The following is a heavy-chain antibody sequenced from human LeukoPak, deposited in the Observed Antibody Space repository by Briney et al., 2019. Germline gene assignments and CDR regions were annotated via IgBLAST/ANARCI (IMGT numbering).Heavy chain of an antibody. CDR2: IYYSGST. V-gene: IGHV4-59*08. J-gene: IGHJ4*02. CDR3: ARHYGYSSGWYVGPYYFDY. Sequence: SETLSLTCTVSSGSISSYYWSWIRQPPGKGLEWIGYIYYSGSTNYNPSLKSRVTISVDTSKNQFSLKLSSVTAADTAVYYCARHYGYSSGWYVGPYYFDYWGQGTLVTVSS. CDR1: SGSISSYY. D-gene: IGHD6-19*01.